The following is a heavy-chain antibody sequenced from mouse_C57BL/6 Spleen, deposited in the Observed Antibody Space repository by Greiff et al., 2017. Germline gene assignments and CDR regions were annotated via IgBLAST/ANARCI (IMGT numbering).Heavy chain of an antibody. CDR1: GFTFSSYT. D-gene: IGHD2-5*01. CDR3: ARHDSNWYFDV. V-gene: IGHV5-9*01. J-gene: IGHJ1*03. CDR2: ISGGGGNT. Sequence: EVQRVESGGGLVKPGGSLKLSCAASGFTFSSYTMSWVRQTPEKRLEWVATISGGGGNTYYPDSVKGRFTISRDNAKNTLYLQMSSLRSEDTALYYCARHDSNWYFDVWGTGTTVTVSS.